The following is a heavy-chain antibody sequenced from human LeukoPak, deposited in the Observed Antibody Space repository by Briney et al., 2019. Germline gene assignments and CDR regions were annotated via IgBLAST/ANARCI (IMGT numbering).Heavy chain of an antibody. CDR1: GGSFSGYY. D-gene: IGHD3-16*02. Sequence: PSETLSLTCAVYGGSFSGYYWSWIRQPPGKGLEWIGEINHSGSTNYNPSLKSRVTISVDTSKNQFSLKLSSVTAADTAVYYCARGRVWGSYRYSSYFDYWGQGTLVTVSS. CDR2: INHSGST. CDR3: ARGRVWGSYRYSSYFDY. V-gene: IGHV4-34*01. J-gene: IGHJ4*02.